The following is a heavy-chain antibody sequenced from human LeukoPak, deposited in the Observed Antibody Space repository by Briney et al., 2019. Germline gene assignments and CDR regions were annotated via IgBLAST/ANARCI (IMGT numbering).Heavy chain of an antibody. Sequence: NSSETLSLTCAVYGGFFSDYYWNWIRQPPGKGLEWIGEINHSGSTDYSPSLKSRVSISVDTSKNQFSLKLNSVTAADTAVYYCAREGRDGSRYYFDYWSQGTLVTVSS. J-gene: IGHJ4*02. CDR1: GGFFSDYY. V-gene: IGHV4-34*01. D-gene: IGHD5-24*01. CDR2: INHSGST. CDR3: AREGRDGSRYYFDY.